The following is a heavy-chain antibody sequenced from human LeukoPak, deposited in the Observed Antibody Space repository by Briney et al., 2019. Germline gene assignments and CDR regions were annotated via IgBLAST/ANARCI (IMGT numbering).Heavy chain of an antibody. CDR1: GFTFDDYA. CDR3: AKEGSSWSTFDY. V-gene: IGHV3-9*03. CDR2: ISWNSRSI. J-gene: IGHJ4*02. Sequence: GGSLRLSCAASGFTFDDYAMYWVRQAPGKGLEWVSGISWNSRSIAYADSVKGRFTISRDNAKNSLYLQMNSLRAEDMALYYCAKEGSSWSTFDYWGQGTLVTVSS. D-gene: IGHD6-13*01.